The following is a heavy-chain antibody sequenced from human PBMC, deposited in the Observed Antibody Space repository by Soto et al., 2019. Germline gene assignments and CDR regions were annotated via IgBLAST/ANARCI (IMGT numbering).Heavy chain of an antibody. CDR1: GFTFSSYG. V-gene: IGHV3-33*01. Sequence: GGSLRLSCAASGFTFSSYGMHWVRQAPGKGLEWVAVIWYDGSNKYYADSVKGRFTISRDNSKNTLYLQMNNLRAEDTAVYYCARRSPVLAGTYYYYYMDVWGKGTTVTVSS. CDR3: ARRSPVLAGTYYYYYMDV. D-gene: IGHD6-13*01. J-gene: IGHJ6*03. CDR2: IWYDGSNK.